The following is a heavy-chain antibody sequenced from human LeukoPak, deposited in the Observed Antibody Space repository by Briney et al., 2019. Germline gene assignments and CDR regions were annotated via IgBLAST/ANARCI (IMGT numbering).Heavy chain of an antibody. V-gene: IGHV1-69*13. Sequence: SVKVSFKASGGTFSSYAISWVRQAPGQGLEWMGGIIPIFGTANYAQKFQGRVTITADESTSTAYMELSSLRSEDTAVYYCARDRGWAGYTYGFYYWGQGTLVTVSS. D-gene: IGHD5-18*01. CDR2: IIPIFGTA. J-gene: IGHJ4*02. CDR1: GGTFSSYA. CDR3: ARDRGWAGYTYGFYY.